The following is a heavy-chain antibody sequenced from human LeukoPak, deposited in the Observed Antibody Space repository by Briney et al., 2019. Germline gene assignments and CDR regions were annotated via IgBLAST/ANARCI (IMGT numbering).Heavy chain of an antibody. CDR1: GGSISSYY. V-gene: IGHV4-59*08. CDR3: ARYSGTYFYFQH. D-gene: IGHD1-26*01. J-gene: IGHJ1*01. Sequence: SETLSLTCTVSGGSISSYYWSWIRQPPGKGLEWIGYIYYSGSTNYNPSLKSRVTISIDTSKNQFSLKLSSVTAADTAVYYCARYSGTYFYFQHWGQGTPVTVSS. CDR2: IYYSGST.